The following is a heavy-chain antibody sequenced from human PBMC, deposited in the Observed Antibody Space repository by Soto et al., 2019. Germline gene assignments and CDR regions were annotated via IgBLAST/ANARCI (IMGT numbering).Heavy chain of an antibody. Sequence: GGSLRLSCATSGFPFTISWMHWVRQVPGKALEWVSRITSDGSETMYADSVKGRFTISRDNAESTVYLQMNSLRAEDTGVYYCAKGWFHCIDLWGQGT. J-gene: IGHJ4*02. D-gene: IGHD2-15*01. CDR1: GFPFTISW. CDR2: ITSDGSET. CDR3: AKGWFHCIDL. V-gene: IGHV3-74*03.